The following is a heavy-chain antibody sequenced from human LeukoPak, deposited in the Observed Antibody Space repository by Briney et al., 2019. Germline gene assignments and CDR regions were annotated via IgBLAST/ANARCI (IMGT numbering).Heavy chain of an antibody. CDR2: ISGSGGST. V-gene: IGHV3-23*01. CDR3: AKEGVIMSSGSPEYYFDY. Sequence: GGSLRLSCAASGFTFSSYAMSWVRQAPGKGLEWVSAISGSGGSTYYADSVKGRFTISRDNSKNTLYLQMNSLRAEDTAAYYCAKEGVIMSSGSPEYYFDYWGQGTLVTVSS. CDR1: GFTFSSYA. J-gene: IGHJ4*02. D-gene: IGHD3-10*01.